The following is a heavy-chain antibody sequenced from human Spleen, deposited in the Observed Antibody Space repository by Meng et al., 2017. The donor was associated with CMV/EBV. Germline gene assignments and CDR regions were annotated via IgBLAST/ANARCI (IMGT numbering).Heavy chain of an antibody. CDR3: ARDPYCSSTSCQGY. J-gene: IGHJ4*02. Sequence: GSLRLSCTVSGYSISSGYYWGWIRKPPGKGLDWIGIIYHSGSTYFNPSLKSRVTISVDTSKNQFSLKLSSVTAADTAKYYCARDPYCSSTSCQGYWGQGTLVTVSS. CDR2: IYHSGST. D-gene: IGHD2-2*01. V-gene: IGHV4-38-2*02. CDR1: GYSISSGYY.